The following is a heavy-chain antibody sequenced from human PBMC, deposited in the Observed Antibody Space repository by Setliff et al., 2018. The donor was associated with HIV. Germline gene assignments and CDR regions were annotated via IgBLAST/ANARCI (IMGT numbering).Heavy chain of an antibody. CDR3: ARLIHTGLLYFDY. V-gene: IGHV4-4*09. CDR1: GGSIYGHF. CDR2: IYTSGTT. D-gene: IGHD2-8*02. Sequence: PSETLSLTCTVSGGSIYGHFWGWIRQPPGKGLEWIGYIYTSGTTEYNPSLDSRVTISVDTSRDQFSLNLRSVTAADTALYFCARLIHTGLLYFDYWGLGMLVTVSS. J-gene: IGHJ4*02.